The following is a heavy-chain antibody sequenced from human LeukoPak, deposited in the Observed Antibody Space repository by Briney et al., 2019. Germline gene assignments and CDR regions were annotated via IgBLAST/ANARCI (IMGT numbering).Heavy chain of an antibody. CDR2: INPNSGGT. D-gene: IGHD3-3*01. J-gene: IGHJ4*02. V-gene: IGHV1-2*02. Sequence: ASVKVSCKASRYTFTGYYMHWVRQAPGQGLEWMGWINPNSGGTNYAQKFQGRVTMTRDTSISTAYMELSRLRSDDTAVYYCARDFNDFWSGIVDYWGQGTLVTVSS. CDR1: RYTFTGYY. CDR3: ARDFNDFWSGIVDY.